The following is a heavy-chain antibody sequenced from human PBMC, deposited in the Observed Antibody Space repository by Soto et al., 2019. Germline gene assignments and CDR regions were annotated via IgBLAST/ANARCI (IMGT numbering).Heavy chain of an antibody. CDR3: ARGPAYNSGWYRYWFDA. V-gene: IGHV1-18*01. CDR2: ISGHNSNT. CDR1: GYTFTNYG. Sequence: HVELEQSGTDVKKPGASVTVSCRASGYTFTNYGINWVRQAPGHGLEWMGWISGHNSNTSHAQNFQGRVTITTDTSTSTAYLDLGSLTSCDTGIYYCARGPAYNSGWYRYWFDAWGQGTLVTVSS. J-gene: IGHJ5*02. D-gene: IGHD6-19*01.